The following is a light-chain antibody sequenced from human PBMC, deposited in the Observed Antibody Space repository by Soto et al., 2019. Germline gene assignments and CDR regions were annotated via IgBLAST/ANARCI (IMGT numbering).Light chain of an antibody. CDR2: EVN. J-gene: IGLJ1*01. V-gene: IGLV2-14*02. Sequence: QSVLTQPASVSGSPGQSITISCTGTSSNVGSYKLVSWYQQHPGKAPKLMIFEVNKRPSGVSNRFSGSKSGNTASLTISGLQAEDEADYYCSLYTSSTFYVFGTGTKVT. CDR1: SSNVGSYKL. CDR3: SLYTSSTFYV.